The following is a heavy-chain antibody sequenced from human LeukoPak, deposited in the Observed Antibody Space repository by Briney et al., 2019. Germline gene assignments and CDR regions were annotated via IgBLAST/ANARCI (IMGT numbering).Heavy chain of an antibody. CDR2: ISNSSSYI. J-gene: IGHJ4*02. V-gene: IGHV3-21*01. D-gene: IGHD3-22*01. CDR3: ARVRPTYYYDSSGYYYFDY. CDR1: GFTFSSYS. Sequence: GGSLRLSCAASGFTFSSYSMNWVRQAPGKGLEWVSSISNSSSYIYYADSVKGRFTISRDNAKNSLYLQMNSLRAEDTAVYYCARVRPTYYYDSSGYYYFDYWGQGTLVTVSS.